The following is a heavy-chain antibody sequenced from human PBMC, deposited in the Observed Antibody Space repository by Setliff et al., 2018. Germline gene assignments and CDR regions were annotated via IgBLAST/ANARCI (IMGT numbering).Heavy chain of an antibody. CDR1: GGTFSSYA. CDR3: ARDSRGLVPAAIEGSYYYYGMDV. V-gene: IGHV1-69*13. D-gene: IGHD2-2*02. J-gene: IGHJ6*02. CDR2: IIPISGTA. Sequence: GASVKVSCKASGGTFSSYAISWVRQAPGQGLEWMGGIIPISGTANYAQKFQGRVTITADESTSTAYMELSSLRSEDTAVYYCARDSRGLVPAAIEGSYYYYGMDVWGQGTTVTVSS.